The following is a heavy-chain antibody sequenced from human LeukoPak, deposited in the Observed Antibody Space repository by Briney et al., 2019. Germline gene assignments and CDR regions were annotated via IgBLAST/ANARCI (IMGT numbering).Heavy chain of an antibody. D-gene: IGHD6-13*01. Sequence: KPSETLSLTCAVYGGSFSGYYWSWIRQPPGKGLEWIGEINHSGSTNYNPSLKSRATISVDTSKNQFSLKLSSVTAADTAVYYCARGSVGQQQLDWFDPWGQGTLVTVSS. CDR3: ARGSVGQQQLDWFDP. J-gene: IGHJ5*02. V-gene: IGHV4-34*01. CDR1: GGSFSGYY. CDR2: INHSGST.